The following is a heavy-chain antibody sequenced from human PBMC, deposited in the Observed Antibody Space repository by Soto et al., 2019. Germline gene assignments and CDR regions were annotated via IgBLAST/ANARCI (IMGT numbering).Heavy chain of an antibody. CDR3: ARLAAAGGDY. V-gene: IGHV4-34*01. CDR1: GGSFSGYY. Sequence: QVQLQQWGAGLLKPSETLSLTCAVYGGSFSGYYWSWIRQPPGKGLEWIGEINHSGSTNYNPSLKGRVTISVDTSNTQFSLKLSSVTAADTAVYYCARLAAAGGDYWGQGTLVTVAS. J-gene: IGHJ4*02. D-gene: IGHD6-13*01. CDR2: INHSGST.